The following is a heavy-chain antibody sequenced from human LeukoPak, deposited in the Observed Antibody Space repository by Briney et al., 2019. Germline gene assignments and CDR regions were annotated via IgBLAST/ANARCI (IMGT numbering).Heavy chain of an antibody. J-gene: IGHJ2*01. Sequence: PGGSLRLSCPASGFTFTTYGMNWVRQAPGKGLEWVSSITTGIGYTYYAASVKGRFTISRDNAKNSLYLEMNGLRVEDTAVYYCARGRYFDLWGRGTLVTVSS. CDR2: ITTGIGYT. V-gene: IGHV3-21*01. CDR1: GFTFTTYG. CDR3: ARGRYFDL.